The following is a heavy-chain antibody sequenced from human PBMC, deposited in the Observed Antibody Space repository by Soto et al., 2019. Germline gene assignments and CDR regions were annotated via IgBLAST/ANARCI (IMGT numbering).Heavy chain of an antibody. V-gene: IGHV3-53*01. CDR1: GFTVSSNH. Sequence: GGSLRLCYAASGFTVSSNHMSWVRQAPGKWLEWVSVVFRAGTTYYADSVKGRFTFSRDNSKNTLYLQMNSLRAEDTAVYYCARYYDSSGGPSGGIDVWGQGTTVTLSS. D-gene: IGHD3-22*01. CDR3: ARYYDSSGGPSGGIDV. J-gene: IGHJ6*02. CDR2: VFRAGTT.